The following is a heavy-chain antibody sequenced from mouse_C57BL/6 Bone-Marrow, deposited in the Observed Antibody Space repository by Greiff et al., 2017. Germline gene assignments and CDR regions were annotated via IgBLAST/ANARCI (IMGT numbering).Heavy chain of an antibody. CDR2: IHPNSGST. Sequence: VQLQQPGAELVKPGASVKLSCKASGYTFTSYWMHWVKQRPGQGLEWIGMIHPNSGSTNYNEKFKSKATLTVDKSSSPAYMQLSSLTSYDSAVYYCARCYNSLGDYWGQGTSVTVSS. V-gene: IGHV1-64*01. D-gene: IGHD3-1*01. J-gene: IGHJ4*01. CDR1: GYTFTSYW. CDR3: ARCYNSLGDY.